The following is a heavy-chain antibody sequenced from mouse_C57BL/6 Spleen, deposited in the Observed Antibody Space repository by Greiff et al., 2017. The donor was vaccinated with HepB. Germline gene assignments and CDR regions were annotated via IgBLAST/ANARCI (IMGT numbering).Heavy chain of an antibody. CDR1: GFTFSSYA. D-gene: IGHD6-2*01. Sequence: EVHLVESGEGLVKPGGSLKLSCAASGFTFSSYAMSWVRQTPEKRLEWVAYISSGGDYIYYADTVKGRFTISRDNARNTLYLQMSSLKSEDTAMYYCTRDEGASGDYAMDYWGQGTSVTVSS. CDR3: TRDEGASGDYAMDY. CDR2: ISSGGDYI. J-gene: IGHJ4*01. V-gene: IGHV5-9-1*02.